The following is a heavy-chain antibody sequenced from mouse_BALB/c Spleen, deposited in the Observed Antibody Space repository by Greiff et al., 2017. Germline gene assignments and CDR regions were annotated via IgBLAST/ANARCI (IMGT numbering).Heavy chain of an antibody. CDR3: ARSTYSLGYFDV. D-gene: IGHD1-2*01. V-gene: IGHV3-2*02. Sequence: DVKLVESGPGLVKPSQSLSLTCTVTGYSITSDYAWNWIRQFPGNKLEWMGYISYSGSTSYNPSLKSRISITRDTSKNQFFLQLNSVTTEDTATYYCARSTYSLGYFDVWGAGTTVTVSS. CDR1: GYSITSDYA. CDR2: ISYSGST. J-gene: IGHJ1*01.